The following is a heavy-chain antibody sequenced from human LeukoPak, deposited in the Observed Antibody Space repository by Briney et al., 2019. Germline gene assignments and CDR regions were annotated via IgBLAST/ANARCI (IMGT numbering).Heavy chain of an antibody. J-gene: IGHJ6*03. CDR2: INSDGSST. V-gene: IGHV3-74*01. D-gene: IGHD3-22*01. Sequence: GGSLRLSCAASGFTFSSYWMHWVRQAPGKGLVWVSRINSDGSSTSYADSVKGRFTISRDNAKNSLYLQMNSLRAEDTAVYYCARDHPSSGYYQYYYYYMDVWGKGTTVTVSS. CDR1: GFTFSSYW. CDR3: ARDHPSSGYYQYYYYYMDV.